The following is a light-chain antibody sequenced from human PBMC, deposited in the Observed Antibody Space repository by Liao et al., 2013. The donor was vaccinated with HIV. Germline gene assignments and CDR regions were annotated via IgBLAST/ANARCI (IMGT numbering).Light chain of an antibody. V-gene: IGLV3-1*01. CDR1: ARTN. J-gene: IGLJ3*02. CDR3: QTWDSGWV. Sequence: SYELTQPPSVSVSPGQTATITCSGARTNVCWYQVKPGQSPEVVMYENYKRPSGIPDRFSGSKSGSTATLTIRGTQTMDEADYYCQTWDSGWVFGGGTKLTVL. CDR2: ENY.